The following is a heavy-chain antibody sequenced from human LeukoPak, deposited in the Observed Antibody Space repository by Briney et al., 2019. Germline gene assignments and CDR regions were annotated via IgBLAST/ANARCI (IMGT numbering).Heavy chain of an antibody. J-gene: IGHJ6*03. CDR1: GGTFSSYA. D-gene: IGHD2-2*01. Sequence: GASVKVSCKASGGTFSSYAISWVRQAPGQGLEWMGGIIPIFGTANYAQKFQGRVTITTDESTSTAYMELSSLRSEDTAVYYCARALVPAAHYYYYMDVWGKGTTVTVSS. V-gene: IGHV1-69*05. CDR3: ARALVPAAHYYYYMDV. CDR2: IIPIFGTA.